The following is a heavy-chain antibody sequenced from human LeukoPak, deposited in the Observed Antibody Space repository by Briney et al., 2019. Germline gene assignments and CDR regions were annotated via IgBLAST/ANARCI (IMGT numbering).Heavy chain of an antibody. D-gene: IGHD4-23*01. Sequence: PGGSLRLSRAASGVTFRSYGTQRVRHGPGRRLEWVADIWYDGSNKYYADSVKGRFTISRDKSKNTLYLQMNSLRAEDTAVYYCARDKYGGPGGFFDYWGQGTLVTVSS. J-gene: IGHJ4*02. CDR3: ARDKYGGPGGFFDY. V-gene: IGHV3-33*08. CDR1: GVTFRSYG. CDR2: IWYDGSNK.